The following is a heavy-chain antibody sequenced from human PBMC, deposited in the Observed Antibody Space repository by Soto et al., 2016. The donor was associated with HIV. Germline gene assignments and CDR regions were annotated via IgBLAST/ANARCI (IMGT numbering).Heavy chain of an antibody. Sequence: QLQLQESGPGLVKPSETLSLTCTVSGGSISSSSYYWGWIRQPPGKGLEWIGSIYYSGSTYYNPSLKSRVTISVDTSRNQFSLKLSSVTAADTAVYYCARRGGTYLLNWFDPWGQGTLVTVSS. D-gene: IGHD1-26*01. CDR1: GGSISSSSYY. J-gene: IGHJ5*02. CDR3: ARRGGTYLLNWFDP. CDR2: IYYSGST. V-gene: IGHV4-39*01.